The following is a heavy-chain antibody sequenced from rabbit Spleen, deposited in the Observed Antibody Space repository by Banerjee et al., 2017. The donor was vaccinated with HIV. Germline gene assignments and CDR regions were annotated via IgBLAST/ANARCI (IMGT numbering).Heavy chain of an antibody. Sequence: QAPGKGLGWIACIEGGSSSGFTYSATWAKGRFTCSKTSSTTVTLQMTSLTAADTATYFCVRDLSSGWGGVYYFNFWGQGTLVTVS. D-gene: IGHD4-1*01. CDR2: IEGGSSSGFT. V-gene: IGHV1S40*01. J-gene: IGHJ4*01. CDR3: VRDLSSGWGGVYYFNF.